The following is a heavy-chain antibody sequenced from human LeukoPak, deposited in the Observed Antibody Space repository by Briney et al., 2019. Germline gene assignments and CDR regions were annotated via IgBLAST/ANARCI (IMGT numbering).Heavy chain of an antibody. J-gene: IGHJ6*02. V-gene: IGHV3-33*01. Sequence: GGSLRLSCTASGIAFSNSGMHWVRQAPGKGLEWVAVIWFDGSNSYYAGSVKGQFTISRDNYKNTLYLQMNSLRPEDTAIHYCARGYCSGDSCPKFFFYYNMDVWGQGTTVTVSS. CDR1: GIAFSNSG. D-gene: IGHD2-15*01. CDR3: ARGYCSGDSCPKFFFYYNMDV. CDR2: IWFDGSNS.